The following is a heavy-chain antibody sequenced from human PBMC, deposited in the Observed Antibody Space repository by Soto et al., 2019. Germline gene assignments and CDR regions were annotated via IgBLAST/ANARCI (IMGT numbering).Heavy chain of an antibody. D-gene: IGHD3-10*01. J-gene: IGHJ4*02. CDR1: GYTFYTYG. CDR3: ARGGYYGSGSYYIYFDF. Sequence: QVQLVQSEPEVKKPGASVKVSCKTFGYTFYTYGISWVRQAPGQGLEWMGWINVYNGNTNYAQNLQGRVTLTTDKSTNTAYMELRSLRSDDTAVYFCARGGYYGSGSYYIYFDFCGQGTLVTVSS. V-gene: IGHV1-18*01. CDR2: INVYNGNT.